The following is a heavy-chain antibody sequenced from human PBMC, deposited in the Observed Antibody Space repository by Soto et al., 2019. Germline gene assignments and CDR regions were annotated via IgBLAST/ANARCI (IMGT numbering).Heavy chain of an antibody. CDR1: GFTFDNYG. CDR2: ISDSGVSA. Sequence: EVQLLESGGGLAQSGGSLRLSCAASGFTFDNYGMSWVRQAPGKGLEWVSIISDSGVSAYYADSVKGRFTISRDNSKNTLFLQMSSLRADDTAVYYCAKQYGGNKPGRYFHLWGQGTLVTVSS. V-gene: IGHV3-23*01. CDR3: AKQYGGNKPGRYFHL. J-gene: IGHJ4*02. D-gene: IGHD2-15*01.